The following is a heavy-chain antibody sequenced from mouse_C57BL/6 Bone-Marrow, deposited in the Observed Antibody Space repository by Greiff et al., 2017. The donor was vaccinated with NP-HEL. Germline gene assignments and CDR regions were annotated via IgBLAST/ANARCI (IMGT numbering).Heavy chain of an antibody. V-gene: IGHV1-80*01. CDR1: GYAFSSYW. CDR2: IYPGDGDT. J-gene: IGHJ2*01. Sequence: VKLMESGAELVKPGASVKISCKASGYAFSSYWMNWVKQRPGKGLEWIGQIYPGDGDTNYNGKFKGKATLTADKSSSTAYMQLSSLTSEDSAVYFCARWESNYLDWWGQGTTLTVSS. D-gene: IGHD4-1*01. CDR3: ARWESNYLDW.